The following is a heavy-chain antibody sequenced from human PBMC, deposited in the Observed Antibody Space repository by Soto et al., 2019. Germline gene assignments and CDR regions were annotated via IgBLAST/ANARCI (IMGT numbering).Heavy chain of an antibody. J-gene: IGHJ5*02. CDR2: IYPSDSDT. V-gene: IGHV5-51*01. CDR3: ARGGNSALNWFGP. Sequence: WVSMRDSCKGSGDSFISYWIGWVLQMPGKGLEWMGIIYPSDSDTRYSPSLQGQVTISVDKSISTAYLQWSSLKASDTAMYYCARGGNSALNWFGPWGQGTLVTVSS. CDR1: GDSFISYW. D-gene: IGHD5-12*01.